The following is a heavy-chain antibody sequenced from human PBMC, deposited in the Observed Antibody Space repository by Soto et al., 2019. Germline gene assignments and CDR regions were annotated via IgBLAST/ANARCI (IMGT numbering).Heavy chain of an antibody. V-gene: IGHV1-58*01. CDR1: GFTFTSSA. D-gene: IGHD3-10*01. J-gene: IGHJ4*02. CDR3: AADPDFYGQNKYYFDY. CDR2: IVVGSGNT. Sequence: SVKVACNASGFTFTSSAVQWVRQARGQRLEWIGWIVVGSGNTNYAQKFQERVTITRDMSTSTAYMELSSLRSEDTAVYYCAADPDFYGQNKYYFDYWGQGTLVTVSS.